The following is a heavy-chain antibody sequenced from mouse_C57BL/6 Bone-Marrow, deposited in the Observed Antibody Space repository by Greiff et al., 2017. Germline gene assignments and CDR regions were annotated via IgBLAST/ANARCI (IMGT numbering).Heavy chain of an antibody. CDR3: ARAICYWAMDV. D-gene: IGHD1-1*01. CDR2: IDPANGNT. V-gene: IGHV14-3*01. Sequence: VQLQQSVAELVRPGASVKLSCTASGFNIKNNYMAWVQQSPEQGLEWVGRIDPANGNTKYAPNFQGRVTISTDTASNTAYLQLSSLTSEDTAIYYCARAICYWAMDVWGKGTSGTVSS. CDR1: GFNIKNNY. J-gene: IGHJ4*01.